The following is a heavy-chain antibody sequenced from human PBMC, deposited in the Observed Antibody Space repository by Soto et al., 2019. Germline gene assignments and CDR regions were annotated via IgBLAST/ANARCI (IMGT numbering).Heavy chain of an antibody. Sequence: QVQLVQSGAEVKKPGSSVKVSCKASGGTFSNYAISWVRQAPGQGLEWMGGIIPIFGTTNYAQRFQGRVTITADESTSTAYMELSSLRSEDTAVYYCARVSSSWYKDYFDYWGQGTPVTVSS. V-gene: IGHV1-69*12. J-gene: IGHJ4*02. CDR1: GGTFSNYA. CDR2: IIPIFGTT. CDR3: ARVSSSWYKDYFDY. D-gene: IGHD6-13*01.